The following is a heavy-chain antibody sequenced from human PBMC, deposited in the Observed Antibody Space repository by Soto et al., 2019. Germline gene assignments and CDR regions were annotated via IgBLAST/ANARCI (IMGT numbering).Heavy chain of an antibody. J-gene: IGHJ4*02. CDR1: GYTFTSYG. D-gene: IGHD3-16*01. Sequence: QVQLVQSGAEVKKPGASVKVACRASGYTFTSYGLSRVRQAPGQGREWMGWISAYNGNTNYAQKFQGRFTITTDTSTSTAYMELRSLRSDDTAVYYCARDPPLYTVFDDWGQGTLVTVSS. CDR2: ISAYNGNT. CDR3: ARDPPLYTVFDD. V-gene: IGHV1-18*01.